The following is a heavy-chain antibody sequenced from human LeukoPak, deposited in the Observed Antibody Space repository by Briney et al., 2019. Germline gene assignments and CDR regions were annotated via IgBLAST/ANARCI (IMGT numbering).Heavy chain of an antibody. V-gene: IGHV4-4*07. CDR2: FYSSGSY. J-gene: IGHJ6*02. CDR1: GGSISNYY. D-gene: IGHD6-13*01. CDR3: ARLFPAAGTPYYYIMDV. Sequence: SETLSLTCTVSGGSISNYYWSWIRQPAGKGLKWIGRFYSSGSYNYNPSLKSRVTMSVDTSKNQFSLRLSSVTAADTAVYYCARLFPAAGTPYYYIMDVWGQGTTVTVSS.